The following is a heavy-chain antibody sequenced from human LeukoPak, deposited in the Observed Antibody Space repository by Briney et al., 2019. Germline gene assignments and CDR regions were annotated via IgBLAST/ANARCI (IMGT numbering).Heavy chain of an antibody. CDR3: ARTVGYQDAFDI. CDR2: SYHSGST. V-gene: IGHV4-38-2*01. J-gene: IGHJ3*02. Sequence: SETLSLTCAVPGSSIISGYYCGWIRQPPGKGLEWIGSSYHSGSTYYNPSLKSRVTISVDTSNNQFSLKLSSVTAAGKTVYYCARTVGYQDAFDIWGQGTMVTVSS. CDR1: GSSIISGYY. D-gene: IGHD5-12*01.